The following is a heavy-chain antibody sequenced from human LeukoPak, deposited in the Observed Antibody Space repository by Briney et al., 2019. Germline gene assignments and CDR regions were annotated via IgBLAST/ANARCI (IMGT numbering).Heavy chain of an antibody. J-gene: IGHJ4*02. CDR3: ARDRAVVPAAIGVY. V-gene: IGHV3-30-3*01. D-gene: IGHD2-2*02. Sequence: GRSLRLSCAASGFTFSSYAMHWVRQAPGRGLEWVAVISYDGSNKYYADSVKGRFTISRDNSKNTLYLQMNSLRAEDTAVYYCARDRAVVPAAIGVYWGQGTLVTVSS. CDR1: GFTFSSYA. CDR2: ISYDGSNK.